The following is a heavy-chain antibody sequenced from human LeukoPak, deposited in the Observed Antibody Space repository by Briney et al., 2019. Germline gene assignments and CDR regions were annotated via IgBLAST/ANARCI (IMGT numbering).Heavy chain of an antibody. CDR2: IYYSGST. J-gene: IGHJ4*02. V-gene: IGHV4-59*08. CDR1: GGSISSYY. CDR3: ARHRLWIEPLDY. D-gene: IGHD5-18*01. Sequence: PSETLSLTCTVSGGSISSYYWSWIRQPPGKGLEWIGYIYYSGSTNYNPSLKSRVTISVDTSKNQFSLKLRSVTAADTATYYCARHRLWIEPLDYWGQGTLVIVSS.